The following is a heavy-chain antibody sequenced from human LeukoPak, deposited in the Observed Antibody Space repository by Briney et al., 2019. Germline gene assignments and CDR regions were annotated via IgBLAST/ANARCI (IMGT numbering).Heavy chain of an antibody. J-gene: IGHJ4*02. Sequence: PSETLSLTCTVSGGSLRSYYWSWIRQPPGKGLEWIGYIYYSGSTNYNPSLKSRVTISVDTSKNQFSLKLSSVTAADTAVYYCARGGITMVRGVINYFDYWGQGTLVTVSS. V-gene: IGHV4-59*01. D-gene: IGHD3-10*01. CDR2: IYYSGST. CDR1: GGSLRSYY. CDR3: ARGGITMVRGVINYFDY.